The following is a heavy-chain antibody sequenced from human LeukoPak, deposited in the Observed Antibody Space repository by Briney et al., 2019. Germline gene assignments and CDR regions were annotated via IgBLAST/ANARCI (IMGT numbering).Heavy chain of an antibody. V-gene: IGHV1-8*03. J-gene: IGHJ3*02. Sequence: ASVKVSCKASGYTFTSYDISWVRQATGQGLEWMGWMNPNSGNTGYAQKFQGRVTITRNTSISTAYMELSSLRSEDTAVYYCASTLAARPYDAFDIWGQGTMVTVSS. D-gene: IGHD6-6*01. CDR1: GYTFTSYD. CDR2: MNPNSGNT. CDR3: ASTLAARPYDAFDI.